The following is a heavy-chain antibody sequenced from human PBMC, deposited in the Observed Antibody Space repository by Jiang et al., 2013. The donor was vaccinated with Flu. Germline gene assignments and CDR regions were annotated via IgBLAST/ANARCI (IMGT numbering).Heavy chain of an antibody. J-gene: IGHJ4*02. V-gene: IGHV3-33*01. CDR1: GFIFSRYG. CDR3: ARGQPYCGGDCYPDY. Sequence: QLVESGGGVVQPGRSLRLSCAASGFIFSRYGMHWVRQAPGKGLEWVAVIWYDGSNKYYADSVKGRFTLSRDNSKNTLYLQMDSLRAEDTAVYYCARGQPYCGGDCYPDYWGQGTLVTVSS. D-gene: IGHD2-21*02. CDR2: IWYDGSNK.